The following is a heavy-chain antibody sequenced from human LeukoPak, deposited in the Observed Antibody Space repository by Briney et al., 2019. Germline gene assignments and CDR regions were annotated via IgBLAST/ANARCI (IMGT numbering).Heavy chain of an antibody. V-gene: IGHV4-34*01. CDR1: GGSFSGYH. D-gene: IGHD3-22*01. CDR3: ARGRHDITMIVVVMTSVSYYLDV. J-gene: IGHJ6*03. Sequence: SETLSLTCAVYGGSFSGYHWTWIRQSPGKGLEWIGDINPSGSTYYNPSLKSRLTISVDTSKNQFSLKLRSVTAANTAVYYCARGRHDITMIVVVMTSVSYYLDVWGKGTTVTVS. CDR2: INPSGST.